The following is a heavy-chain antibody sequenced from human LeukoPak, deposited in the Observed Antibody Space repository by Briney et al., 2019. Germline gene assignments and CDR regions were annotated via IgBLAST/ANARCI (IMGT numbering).Heavy chain of an antibody. D-gene: IGHD6-19*01. CDR3: ARVLYSSGWYGAFDI. Sequence: GGSLRLSCAASGFTFSSYSMNWVRQAPGKGLEWVSLIYTGGSTYYADSVKGRFTISRDNSKNTLYLQMNSLRAEDTAVYYCARVLYSSGWYGAFDIWGQGTMVTVSP. CDR2: IYTGGST. V-gene: IGHV3-53*01. CDR1: GFTFSSYS. J-gene: IGHJ3*02.